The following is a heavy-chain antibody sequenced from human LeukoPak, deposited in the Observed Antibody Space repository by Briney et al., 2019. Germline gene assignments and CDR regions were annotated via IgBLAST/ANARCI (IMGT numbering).Heavy chain of an antibody. CDR2: IHYNGKT. V-gene: IGHV4-59*08. D-gene: IGHD6-19*01. J-gene: IGHJ4*02. Sequence: TSEPLSLTCIVSGDSMTTYYWHWIRQPPGRALEWIGYIHYNGKTDFNPSLKSRVTISLDTTKNEFSLQLKSVTAADTAVYYCTTIHDRDSSGWYRFDYWGQGALVTVSS. CDR3: TTIHDRDSSGWYRFDY. CDR1: GDSMTTYY.